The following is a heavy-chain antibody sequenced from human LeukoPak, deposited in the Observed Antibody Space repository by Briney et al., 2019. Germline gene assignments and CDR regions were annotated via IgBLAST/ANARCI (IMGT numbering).Heavy chain of an antibody. CDR2: ISDNGGRT. J-gene: IGHJ6*02. V-gene: IGHV3-23*01. Sequence: GGSLRLSCAASGFTFSTYTMAWVRQAPGGGLEWVSGISDNGGRTYYADSVKGRFAISRDDSKSTLYLQMNSLRAEDTAVYYCAKVQPPARYYDFWSGYSQYYYGMDVWGQGTTVTVSS. CDR1: GFTFSTYT. D-gene: IGHD3-3*01. CDR3: AKVQPPARYYDFWSGYSQYYYGMDV.